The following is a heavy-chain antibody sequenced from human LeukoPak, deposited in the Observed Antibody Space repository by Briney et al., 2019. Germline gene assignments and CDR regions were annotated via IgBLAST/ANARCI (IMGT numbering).Heavy chain of an antibody. D-gene: IGHD2-8*02. J-gene: IGHJ4*02. CDR1: GGSISSSSYY. V-gene: IGHV4-39*07. Sequence: PSETLSLTCTVSGGSISSSSYYWGWLRQPPGKGLEWIGSIYYSGSTYYNSSLKSRVSISVDMSKKQFSLKLSSVTAADTAIYYCARDTEAHFDYWGQGTLVTVSS. CDR2: IYYSGST. CDR3: ARDTEAHFDY.